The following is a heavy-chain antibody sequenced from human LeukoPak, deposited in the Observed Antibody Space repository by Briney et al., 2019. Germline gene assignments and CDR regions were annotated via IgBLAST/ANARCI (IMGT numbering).Heavy chain of an antibody. J-gene: IGHJ4*02. Sequence: PSETLSLTCTVSGGSISSSSYYWGWIRQPPGKGLEWIGSIFYSGSTYYNPSLKSRVTISVDTSKNQFSLKLSSVTAADTAVYYCARGDSGYDSLDYWGQGTLVTVSS. V-gene: IGHV4-39*01. CDR3: ARGDSGYDSLDY. D-gene: IGHD5-12*01. CDR1: GGSISSSSYY. CDR2: IFYSGST.